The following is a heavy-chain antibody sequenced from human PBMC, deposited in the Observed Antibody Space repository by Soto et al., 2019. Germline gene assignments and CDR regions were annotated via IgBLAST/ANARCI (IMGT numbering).Heavy chain of an antibody. Sequence: ASVKVSCKASGGTFSSYTISWVRQAPGQGLEWMGWISAYNGNTNYAQKLQGRVTMTTDTSTNTAYMELRSLRSDDTAVYYCARLGYCSGGSCFDYWGQGTLVTVSS. J-gene: IGHJ4*02. CDR2: ISAYNGNT. CDR1: GGTFSSYT. D-gene: IGHD2-15*01. V-gene: IGHV1-18*01. CDR3: ARLGYCSGGSCFDY.